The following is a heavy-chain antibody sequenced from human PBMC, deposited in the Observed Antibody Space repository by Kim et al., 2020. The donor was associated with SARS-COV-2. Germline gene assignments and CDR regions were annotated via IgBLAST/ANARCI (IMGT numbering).Heavy chain of an antibody. Sequence: GGSLRLSCAASGFTVSSNYMSWVRQAPGKGLEWVSVIYSGGSTYYADSVKGRCTISRDNSKNTLYLQMNSLRAEDTAVYYCARGRNYGDYRLGDAFDIWGQATRVTVSS. CDR2: IYSGGST. CDR3: ARGRNYGDYRLGDAFDI. V-gene: IGHV3-53*01. D-gene: IGHD4-17*01. CDR1: GFTVSSNY. J-gene: IGHJ3*02.